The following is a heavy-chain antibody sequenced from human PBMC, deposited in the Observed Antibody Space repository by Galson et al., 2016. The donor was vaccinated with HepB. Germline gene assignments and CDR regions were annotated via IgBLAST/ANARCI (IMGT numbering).Heavy chain of an antibody. D-gene: IGHD4-11*01. V-gene: IGHV4-39*07. CDR1: GDSISSVGRH. J-gene: IGHJ6*02. CDR3: AREVMTTVTSYGMDV. Sequence: SETLPLTCTVSGDSISSVGRHWGWFRQSPGMGLEYIGSIHSSGTSYYNPSLTSRVTISVDRSKNQFSLRLSSVTAADTAVYYCAREVMTTVTSYGMDVWGHGTTVTVSS. CDR2: IHSSGTS.